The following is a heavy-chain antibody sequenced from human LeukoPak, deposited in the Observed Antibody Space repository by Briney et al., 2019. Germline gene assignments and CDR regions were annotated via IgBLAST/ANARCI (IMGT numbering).Heavy chain of an antibody. CDR1: GYTLTELS. V-gene: IGHV1-24*01. CDR2: FDPEDGET. Sequence: ASVKVSCKVSGYTLTELSMHWVRQAPGKGLEWMGGFDPEDGETIYAQKFQGRVTMTEDTSTDTAYMELSSLRSEDTAVYYCATLTIFGVVTGAFDIWGQGTMVTVSS. D-gene: IGHD3-3*01. J-gene: IGHJ3*02. CDR3: ATLTIFGVVTGAFDI.